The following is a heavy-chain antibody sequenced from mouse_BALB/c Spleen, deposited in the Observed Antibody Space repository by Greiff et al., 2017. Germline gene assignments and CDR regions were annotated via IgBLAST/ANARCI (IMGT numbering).Heavy chain of an antibody. J-gene: IGHJ2*01. Sequence: EVMLVESGGGLVQPGGSLRLSCATSGFTFTDYYMSWVRQPPGKALEWLGFIRNKANGYTTEYSASVKGRFTISRDNSQSILYLQMNTLRAEDSATYYCARDSITTAPYYFDYWGQGTTLTVSS. CDR2: IRNKANGYTT. V-gene: IGHV7-3*02. CDR3: ARDSITTAPYYFDY. CDR1: GFTFTDYY. D-gene: IGHD1-2*01.